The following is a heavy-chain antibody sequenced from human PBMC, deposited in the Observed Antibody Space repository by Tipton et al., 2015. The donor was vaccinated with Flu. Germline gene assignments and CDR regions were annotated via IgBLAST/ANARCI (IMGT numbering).Heavy chain of an antibody. CDR1: GDSISSGGYY. CDR3: ARHTGDSVRGVIDY. CDR2: IYHSGTT. J-gene: IGHJ4*02. Sequence: TLSLTCTVSGDSISSGGYYWSWIRQHPGKGLEWIGTIYHSGTTYYNPSLKSRLTISVDTSKNQFSLRLSSVTAADTAVYYCARHTGDSVRGVIDYWGQGTLVTVSS. D-gene: IGHD3-10*02. V-gene: IGHV4-39*01.